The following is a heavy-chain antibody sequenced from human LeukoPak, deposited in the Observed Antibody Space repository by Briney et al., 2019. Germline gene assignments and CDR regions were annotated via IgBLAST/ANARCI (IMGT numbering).Heavy chain of an antibody. CDR3: ARAQTLRFLWFGERGWFDY. J-gene: IGHJ4*02. Sequence: SVKVSCKASGGTFSSYAISWVRQAPGQGLEWMGGIIPIFGTANYAQKFQGRVTITADKSTSTAYMELSSLRSEDTAVYYCARAQTLRFLWFGERGWFDYWGQGTLVTVSS. CDR1: GGTFSSYA. D-gene: IGHD3-10*01. V-gene: IGHV1-69*06. CDR2: IIPIFGTA.